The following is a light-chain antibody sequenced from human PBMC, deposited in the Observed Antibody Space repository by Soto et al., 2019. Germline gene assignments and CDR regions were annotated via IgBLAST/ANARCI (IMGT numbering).Light chain of an antibody. Sequence: DIQMTQSPSTLSASVGDRVTITCRASQSISSWLAWYQQKPGKDPKLLIYKASSLERGVTSRFSGSGSGTEFTLTISTLQPDDFATYYCQHYNSYSCTFGQGTKVEIK. CDR2: KAS. V-gene: IGKV1-5*03. J-gene: IGKJ1*01. CDR1: QSISSW. CDR3: QHYNSYSCT.